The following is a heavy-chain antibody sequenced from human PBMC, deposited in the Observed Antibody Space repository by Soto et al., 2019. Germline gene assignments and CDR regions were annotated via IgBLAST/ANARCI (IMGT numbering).Heavy chain of an antibody. CDR1: GFTFSNYG. Sequence: QVQLVESGGGVVQPGRSLRLSCAASGFTFSNYGMHWVRQAPGKGLEWVAVIWYDGSNIYYADSVKGRFSISRDNPKNTLYLQITSPRAEDTAVYFCARNDRRSQITIFGMVTINREYYGMDVWGQGTTVTVSS. D-gene: IGHD3-3*01. CDR3: ARNDRRSQITIFGMVTINREYYGMDV. J-gene: IGHJ6*02. CDR2: IWYDGSNI. V-gene: IGHV3-33*01.